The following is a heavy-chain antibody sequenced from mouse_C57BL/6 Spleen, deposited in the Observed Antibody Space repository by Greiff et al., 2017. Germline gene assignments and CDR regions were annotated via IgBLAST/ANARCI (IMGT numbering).Heavy chain of an antibody. Sequence: VQLKQSVAELVRPGASVKLSCTASGFNIKNTYMHWVKQRPEQGLEWIGRIDPANGNPKYAPKFQGKATITADTSSNTAYLQLSSLTSEDTAIYYCAREEITTVGGWYFDVWGTGTTVTVSS. V-gene: IGHV14-3*01. CDR3: AREEITTVGGWYFDV. J-gene: IGHJ1*03. CDR1: GFNIKNTY. CDR2: IDPANGNP. D-gene: IGHD1-1*01.